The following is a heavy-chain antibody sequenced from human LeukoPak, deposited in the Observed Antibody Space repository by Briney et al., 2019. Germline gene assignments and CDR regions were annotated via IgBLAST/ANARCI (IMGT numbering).Heavy chain of an antibody. J-gene: IGHJ6*02. CDR2: ISYDGSNK. V-gene: IGHV3-30-3*01. Sequence: GGSLRLSCAASGFTFSSYAMHWVRQAPGKGLEWVAVISYDGSNKYYADSVKGRFTISRDNSKNTLYLQMNSLRAEDAAVYYCARQGTYCSSTSCLPLYYYYGMDVWGQGTTVTVSS. CDR3: ARQGTYCSSTSCLPLYYYYGMDV. CDR1: GFTFSSYA. D-gene: IGHD2-2*01.